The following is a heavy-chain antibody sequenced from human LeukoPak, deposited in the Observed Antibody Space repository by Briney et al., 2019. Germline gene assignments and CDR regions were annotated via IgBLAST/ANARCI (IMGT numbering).Heavy chain of an antibody. J-gene: IGHJ6*03. Sequence: ASAKVSCKASDDTFSTYSFTWVRQTPGEGLERMGWITTSNGKPNYPQKFQGRVTMTTVTSTSTAYMELRRLRSDDTAVYYCARSPATRILGDFYYYYHYMDVWGKGTTVIVSS. D-gene: IGHD3-16*01. CDR1: DDTFSTYS. V-gene: IGHV1-18*01. CDR3: ARSPATRILGDFYYYYHYMDV. CDR2: ITTSNGKP.